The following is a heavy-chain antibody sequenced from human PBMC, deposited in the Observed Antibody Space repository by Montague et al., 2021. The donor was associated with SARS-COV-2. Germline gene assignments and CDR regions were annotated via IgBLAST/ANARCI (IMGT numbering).Heavy chain of an antibody. CDR1: GGSISSSSYY. D-gene: IGHD6-19*01. CDR3: ASRGAVAGKVYFQH. CDR2: IYYSGST. J-gene: IGHJ1*01. V-gene: IGHV4-39*07. Sequence: SETLSLTCTVSGGSISSSSYYWVWIRQPPGKGLEWIGSIYYSGSTNNNPSLKSRVTISVDKSKNQFSLKLSSVTAADTAVYYCASRGAVAGKVYFQHWGQGTLVTVSS.